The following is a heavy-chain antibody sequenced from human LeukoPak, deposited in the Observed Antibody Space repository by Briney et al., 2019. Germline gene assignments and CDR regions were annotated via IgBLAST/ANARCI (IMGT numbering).Heavy chain of an antibody. J-gene: IGHJ6*03. CDR3: ARSLWVTTWGSYYYYMDV. V-gene: IGHV4-39*07. CDR1: GGSISSSSYY. D-gene: IGHD4-17*01. CDR2: IYYSGST. Sequence: SETLSLTCTVSGGSISSSSYYWGWIRQPPGKGLEWIGSIYYSGSTYYNPSLKSRVTISVDTSKNQFSLKLSSVTAADTAVYYCARSLWVTTWGSYYYYMDVWGKGTTVTVSS.